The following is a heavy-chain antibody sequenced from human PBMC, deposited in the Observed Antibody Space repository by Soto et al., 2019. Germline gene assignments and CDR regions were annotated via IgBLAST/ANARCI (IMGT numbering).Heavy chain of an antibody. V-gene: IGHV4-31*03. CDR1: GCSISSGGYY. Sequence: PSETLSLTCTVSGCSISSGGYYWSWIRQHPGKGLEWIGYIYYSGSTYYNPSLKSRVTISVDTSKNQFSLKLSSVTAADTAVYYCARSLRLGVLSRXDYWGQGTLVTVSS. J-gene: IGHJ4*02. D-gene: IGHD3-16*02. CDR2: IYYSGST. CDR3: ARSLRLGVLSRXDY.